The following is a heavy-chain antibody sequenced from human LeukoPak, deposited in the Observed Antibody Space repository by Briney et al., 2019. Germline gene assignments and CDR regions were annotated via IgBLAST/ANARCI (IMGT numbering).Heavy chain of an antibody. CDR1: GGSISSSSYY. CDR3: AREPRYYYYMDI. J-gene: IGHJ6*03. Sequence: SETLSLTCTVSGGSISSSSYYWGWIRQPPGKGLEWIGSIYYSGSTYYNPSLKSRVTISVDTSKNQFSLKLSSVTAADTAVYYCAREPRYYYYMDIWGKGTTVTVSS. CDR2: IYYSGST. V-gene: IGHV4-39*07.